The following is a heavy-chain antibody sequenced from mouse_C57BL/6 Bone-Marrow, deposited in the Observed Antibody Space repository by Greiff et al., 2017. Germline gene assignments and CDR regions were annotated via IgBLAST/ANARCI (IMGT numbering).Heavy chain of an antibody. V-gene: IGHV6-3*01. CDR3: TGYGNYFYYAMDY. Sequence: EVQVVESGGGLVQPGGSMKLSCVASGFTFSNYWMNWVRQSPEKGLEWVAQIRLKSDNYATHYAESVKGRFTISRDDSKSSVYLQMNNLRAEDTGIYYCTGYGNYFYYAMDYWGQGTSVTVSS. CDR1: GFTFSNYW. J-gene: IGHJ4*01. D-gene: IGHD2-1*01. CDR2: IRLKSDNYAT.